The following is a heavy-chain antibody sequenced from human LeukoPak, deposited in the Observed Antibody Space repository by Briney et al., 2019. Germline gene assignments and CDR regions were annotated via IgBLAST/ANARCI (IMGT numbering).Heavy chain of an antibody. CDR3: ARGTQNYYYYYGMDV. Sequence: SETLSLTCTVSGGSISSSSYYWSWIRQPAGKGLEWIGRIYTSGSTNYNPSLKSRVTISVDTSKNQFSLKLSSVTAADTAVYYCARGTQNYYYYYGMDVWGQGTTVTVSS. J-gene: IGHJ6*02. CDR2: IYTSGST. V-gene: IGHV4-61*02. D-gene: IGHD1-7*01. CDR1: GGSISSSSYY.